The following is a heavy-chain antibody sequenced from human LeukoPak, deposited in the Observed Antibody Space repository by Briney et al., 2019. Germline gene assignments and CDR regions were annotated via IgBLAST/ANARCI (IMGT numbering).Heavy chain of an antibody. CDR1: GGTFSSYA. V-gene: IGHV1-69*05. CDR3: ERAHRDCTNGVCSDIDY. D-gene: IGHD2-8*01. J-gene: IGHJ4*02. Sequence: VASVKVSCKASGGTFSSYATSWVRQAPGQGLEWMGRIIPIFGTANYAQKFQGRVTITTDESTSTAYMELSSLRSEDTAVYYCERAHRDCTNGVCSDIDYWDQGTLVTVSS. CDR2: IIPIFGTA.